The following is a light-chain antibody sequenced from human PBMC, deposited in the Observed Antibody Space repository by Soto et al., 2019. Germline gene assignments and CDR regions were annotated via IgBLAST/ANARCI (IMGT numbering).Light chain of an antibody. CDR3: QQYSDWPYT. Sequence: EIMITPSPAPPSVFPGEKSTPSCRASQSISSNLAWYLQKPGQAPRLLIYGASTRATGIPARFSGSGSGTEFTLSISSLQSEDFAVYYCQQYSDWPYTFGQGTK. J-gene: IGKJ2*01. V-gene: IGKV3-15*01. CDR1: QSISSN. CDR2: GAS.